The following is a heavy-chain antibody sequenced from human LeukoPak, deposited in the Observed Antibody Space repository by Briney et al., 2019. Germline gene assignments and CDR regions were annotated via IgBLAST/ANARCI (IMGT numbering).Heavy chain of an antibody. J-gene: IGHJ5*02. D-gene: IGHD2-21*02. CDR1: GGSFSGYY. CDR3: ARGLCGGDCYSVHGFDP. V-gene: IGHV4-34*01. CDR2: INHSGST. Sequence: PSETLSLTCAVHGGSFSGYYWSWIRQPPGKGLEWIGEINHSGSTNYNPSLKSRVTISVDTSKNQFSLKLSSVTAADTAVYYCARGLCGGDCYSVHGFDPWGQGTLVTVSS.